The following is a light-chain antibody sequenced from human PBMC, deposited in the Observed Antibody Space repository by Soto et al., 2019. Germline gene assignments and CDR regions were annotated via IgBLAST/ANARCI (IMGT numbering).Light chain of an antibody. CDR3: QQYGALFT. Sequence: EIVLTQSPGTLFLSPGERATLSFRASQSVSSSYLPWYQQKPDQAPRLLIYGASSRATGIPYRFSGSGSGTDFTITISRLEPEDFSEDYCQQYGALFTFGPGTKVDIK. CDR2: GAS. V-gene: IGKV3-20*01. J-gene: IGKJ3*01. CDR1: QSVSSSY.